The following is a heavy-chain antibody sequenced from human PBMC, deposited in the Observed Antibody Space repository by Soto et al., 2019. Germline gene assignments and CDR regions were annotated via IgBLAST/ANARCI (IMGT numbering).Heavy chain of an antibody. V-gene: IGHV3-30-3*01. D-gene: IGHD6-19*01. CDR1: GFTFSSYA. J-gene: IGHJ5*02. CDR3: ATLGSSGWWRWFDP. CDR2: ISYDGSNK. Sequence: GGSLRLSCAASGFTFSSYAMHWVRQAPGKGLEWVAVISYDGSNKYYADSVKGRFTISRDNSKNTLYLQMNSLRAEDTAVYYCATLGSSGWWRWFDPWGQGTLVTVSS.